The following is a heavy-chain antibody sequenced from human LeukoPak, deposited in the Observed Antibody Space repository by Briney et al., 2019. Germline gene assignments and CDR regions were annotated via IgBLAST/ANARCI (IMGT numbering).Heavy chain of an antibody. CDR2: IYYSGST. V-gene: IGHV4-34*01. CDR1: GGSFSGYY. Sequence: SETLSLTCAVYGGSFSGYYWSWIRQPPGKGLEWIGSIYYSGSTYYNPSLKSRVTISVDTSKNQFSLKLSSVTAADTAVYYCARGEVGMRAYKQWLGPEYFQHWGQGTLVTVSS. D-gene: IGHD6-19*01. J-gene: IGHJ1*01. CDR3: ARGEVGMRAYKQWLGPEYFQH.